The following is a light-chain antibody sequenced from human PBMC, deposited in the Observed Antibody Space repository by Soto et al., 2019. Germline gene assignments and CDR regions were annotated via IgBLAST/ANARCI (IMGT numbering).Light chain of an antibody. CDR1: SSDIGGYNY. V-gene: IGLV2-14*01. J-gene: IGLJ1*01. Sequence: QSVLTQPASVSGSPGQSITISCTGTSSDIGGYNYVSWYQQHPGKAPKLMISEVSNRPSGVSNRFSGSKSGNTASLTISGLQAEDEADYYCNSYKISSAPFVFGTGTKVTVL. CDR3: NSYKISSAPFV. CDR2: EVS.